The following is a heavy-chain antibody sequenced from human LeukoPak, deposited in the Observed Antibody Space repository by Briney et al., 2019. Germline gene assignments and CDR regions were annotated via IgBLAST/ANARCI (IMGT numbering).Heavy chain of an antibody. CDR1: GFTFSSYA. Sequence: PGGSLRLSCAGSGFTFSSYAMSWVRQAPGKGLEWVSAISGSGADTYYADSVKGRFTISRDNSKNTLFLQMNSLRAEDSAVYYGAKDTTTHTVTTHYFDYWGQGSLVTVSS. V-gene: IGHV3-23*01. J-gene: IGHJ4*02. D-gene: IGHD4-17*01. CDR2: ISGSGADT. CDR3: AKDTTTHTVTTHYFDY.